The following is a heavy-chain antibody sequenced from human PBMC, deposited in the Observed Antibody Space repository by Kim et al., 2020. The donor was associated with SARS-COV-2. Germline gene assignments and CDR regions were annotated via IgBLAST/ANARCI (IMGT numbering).Heavy chain of an antibody. CDR1: GFTFSNYW. V-gene: IGHV3-7*01. D-gene: IGHD2-8*02. Sequence: GGSLRLSCAASGFTFSNYWMTWVRQAPGKGLEWVANIKEDGSEKYYVDSVKGRLTISRDNGKNSLSLHMNSLRAEDTAVYYCARATGGAFDILGQGTMVT. CDR3: ARATGGAFDI. J-gene: IGHJ3*02. CDR2: IKEDGSEK.